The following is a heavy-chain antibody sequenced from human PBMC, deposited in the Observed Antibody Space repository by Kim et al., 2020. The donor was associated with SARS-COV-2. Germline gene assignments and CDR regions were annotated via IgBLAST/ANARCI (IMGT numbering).Heavy chain of an antibody. CDR1: GFTFSSYS. D-gene: IGHD2-15*01. CDR3: ARDLCSGGSCYSLSGVY. Sequence: GGSLRLSCAASGFTFSSYSMNWVRQAPGKGLEWVSYISSSSSTIYYADSVKGRFTISRDNAKNSLYLQMNSLRAEDTAVYYCARDLCSGGSCYSLSGVYWGQGTLVTVSS. CDR2: ISSSSSTI. J-gene: IGHJ4*02. V-gene: IGHV3-48*04.